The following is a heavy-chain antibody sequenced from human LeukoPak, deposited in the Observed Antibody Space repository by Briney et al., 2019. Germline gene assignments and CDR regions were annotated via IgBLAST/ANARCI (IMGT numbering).Heavy chain of an antibody. CDR3: ARLISGWYEDYFDY. J-gene: IGHJ4*02. Sequence: PGGSLRLSCAASGFTFSDYYMSWIRQAPGKGLEWVSYISSSGSTIYYADSVKGRFTISRDNAKNSLYLQTNSLRAEDTAVYYCARLISGWYEDYFDYWGQGTLVTVSS. CDR1: GFTFSDYY. CDR2: ISSSGSTI. V-gene: IGHV3-11*04. D-gene: IGHD6-19*01.